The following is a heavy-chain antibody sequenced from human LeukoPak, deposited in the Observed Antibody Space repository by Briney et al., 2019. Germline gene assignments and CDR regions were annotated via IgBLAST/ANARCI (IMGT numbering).Heavy chain of an antibody. J-gene: IGHJ4*02. D-gene: IGHD6-6*01. CDR1: GFTFSTYG. CDR2: ISDDGRNT. Sequence: GGSLRLSCTASGFTFSTYGMNWVRQAPGKGLEWVSSISDDGRNTYYTDSVKGRFTVSRDNSKNTLYLQMNSLRDEDTAVYYCAKRFPYSSSSVYFDYWGQGILVTVSS. V-gene: IGHV3-23*01. CDR3: AKRFPYSSSSVYFDY.